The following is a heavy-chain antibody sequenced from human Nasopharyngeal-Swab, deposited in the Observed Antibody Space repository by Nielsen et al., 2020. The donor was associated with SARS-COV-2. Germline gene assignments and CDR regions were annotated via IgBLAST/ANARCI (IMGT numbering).Heavy chain of an antibody. D-gene: IGHD2-21*01. CDR3: AGGDCFPEGDY. Sequence: LKISCAASGFTFSDYYMSWIRQAPGKGLEWVSYISSSSSYTNYADSVKGRFTISRDNAKNSLYLQMNSLRAEDTAVYYCAGGDCFPEGDYWGQGTLVTVSS. V-gene: IGHV3-11*03. J-gene: IGHJ4*02. CDR2: ISSSSSYT. CDR1: GFTFSDYY.